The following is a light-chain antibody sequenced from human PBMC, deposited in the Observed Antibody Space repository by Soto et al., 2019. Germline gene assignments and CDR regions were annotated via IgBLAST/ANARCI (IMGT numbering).Light chain of an antibody. J-gene: IGKJ1*01. CDR2: LAS. V-gene: IGKV1-27*01. CDR1: EDISNF. Sequence: DVQMTQSPSSLSASVGDRVTITCRASEDISNFLAWYQQKPGKVPKLLLYLASTLQSGVPSRFSGSGSGTDFTLTISSLQPEDVATYYCQKYNTAPWTLGQGTKVDIK. CDR3: QKYNTAPWT.